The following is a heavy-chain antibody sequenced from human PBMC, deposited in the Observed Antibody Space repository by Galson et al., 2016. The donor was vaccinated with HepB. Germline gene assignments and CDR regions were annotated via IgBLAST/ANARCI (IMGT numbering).Heavy chain of an antibody. CDR3: TSLSYDIWSAYYYCDYWGQGSQVTVCSGVWGV. CDR1: GFMSSQDW. Sequence: SLRLSCAGSGFMSSQDWMSWVRQAPGKGLEWVGRIKSKTDGGTTDYAAPVKGRFNISRDDSKNTLYLQMNSLKTEDTAEYYCTSLSYDIWSAYYYCDYWGQGSQVTVCSGVWGVWGQGTTVTVSS. CDR2: IKSKTDGGTT. V-gene: IGHV3-15*01. J-gene: IGHJ6*02. D-gene: IGHD3-3*01.